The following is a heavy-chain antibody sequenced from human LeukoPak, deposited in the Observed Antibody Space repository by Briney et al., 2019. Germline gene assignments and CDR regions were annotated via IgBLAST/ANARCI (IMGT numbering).Heavy chain of an antibody. V-gene: IGHV1-18*01. Sequence: SVKVSCQASGYTFTSYGISWVRQAPGQGLEWMGWISAYNGNTNYAQKLQGRVTMTTDTSTSTAYMELRSLRSDDTAVYYCARTDTAFAEHGEYFDYWGQGTLVTVSS. D-gene: IGHD5-18*01. CDR1: GYTFTSYG. CDR3: ARTDTAFAEHGEYFDY. J-gene: IGHJ4*02. CDR2: ISAYNGNT.